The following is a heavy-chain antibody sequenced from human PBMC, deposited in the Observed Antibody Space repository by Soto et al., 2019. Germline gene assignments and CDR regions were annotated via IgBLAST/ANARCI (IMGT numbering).Heavy chain of an antibody. V-gene: IGHV5-10-1*01. Sequence: LGESLKISCKGSGYSFTSYWISWVRQMPGKGLEWMGRIDPSDSYTNYSPSFQGHVTISADKSISTAYLQWSSLKASDTAMYYCARHGVGCSGGSCYSPWYYYGMDVWGQGTTVTSP. CDR2: IDPSDSYT. CDR3: ARHGVGCSGGSCYSPWYYYGMDV. D-gene: IGHD2-15*01. CDR1: GYSFTSYW. J-gene: IGHJ6*02.